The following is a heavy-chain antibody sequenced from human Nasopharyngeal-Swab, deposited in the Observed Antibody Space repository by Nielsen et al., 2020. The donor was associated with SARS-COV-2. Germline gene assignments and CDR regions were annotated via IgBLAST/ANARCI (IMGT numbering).Heavy chain of an antibody. CDR1: GYTFTSYD. V-gene: IGHV1-8*01. D-gene: IGHD6-19*01. Sequence: ASVKVSCKASGYTFTSYDINWVRQATGQGLEWMGWMNPNSGSTGYAQKFQGRVTMTRNTSISTAYMELSSLRSEDTAVYYCAREGSSVAGTDYYYYMDVWGKGTTVTVSS. CDR2: MNPNSGST. J-gene: IGHJ6*03. CDR3: AREGSSVAGTDYYYYMDV.